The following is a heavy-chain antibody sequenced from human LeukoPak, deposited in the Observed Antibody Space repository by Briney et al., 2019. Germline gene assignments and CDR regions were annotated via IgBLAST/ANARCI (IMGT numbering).Heavy chain of an antibody. CDR2: INHSGST. CDR1: GGSFSGYY. V-gene: IGHV4-34*01. Sequence: SETLSLTCAVYGGSFSGYYWSWIRQPPGKGLEWIGEINHSGSTNYNPSLKSRVTISVDTSKNQFSLKPSSVTAADTAVYYCARTKAYYYDSSGYYVDYWGQGTLVTVSS. J-gene: IGHJ4*02. CDR3: ARTKAYYYDSSGYYVDY. D-gene: IGHD3-22*01.